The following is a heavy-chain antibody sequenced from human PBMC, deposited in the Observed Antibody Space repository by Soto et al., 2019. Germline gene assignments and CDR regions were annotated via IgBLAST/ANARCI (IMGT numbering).Heavy chain of an antibody. V-gene: IGHV1-18*01. D-gene: IGHD2-21*01. J-gene: IGHJ3*02. CDR1: GYTFTSYG. Sequence: PSVEVSCKASGYTFTSYGISWVRQAPGQGLEWMGWISAYNGNTNYAQKLQGRVTMTTDTSTSTAYMELRSLRSDDTAVYYCARGLRGYDAFDIWGQGTMVTVSS. CDR2: ISAYNGNT. CDR3: ARGLRGYDAFDI.